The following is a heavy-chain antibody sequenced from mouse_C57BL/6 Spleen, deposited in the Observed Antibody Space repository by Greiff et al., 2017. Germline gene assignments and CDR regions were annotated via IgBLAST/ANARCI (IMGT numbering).Heavy chain of an antibody. CDR3: ARDLNYGSSHWYFDV. Sequence: QVQLQQPGAELVRPGSSVKLSCKASGYTFTSYWMDWVKQRPGQGLEWIGNIYPSDSETHYNQKFKDKATLTVDKSSSTAYMQLSSLTSEDSAVYYCARDLNYGSSHWYFDVGGTGTTVTVSS. V-gene: IGHV1-61*01. J-gene: IGHJ1*03. D-gene: IGHD1-1*01. CDR2: IYPSDSET. CDR1: GYTFTSYW.